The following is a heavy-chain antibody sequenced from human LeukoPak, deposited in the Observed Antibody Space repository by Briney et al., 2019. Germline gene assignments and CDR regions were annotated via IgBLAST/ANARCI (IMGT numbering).Heavy chain of an antibody. CDR2: ISGSTTYI. CDR1: GFTISSYS. V-gene: IGHV3-21*01. D-gene: IGHD6-19*01. Sequence: GGSLRLSCAASGFTISSYSMNWVRQAPGKGLEWVSSISGSTTYIYYADSVKGRFTIPRDNASNSLYLQMNSLRAEDTAVYYCAAQAGTGPYYYYGLDVWGQGTTVTVSS. J-gene: IGHJ6*02. CDR3: AAQAGTGPYYYYGLDV.